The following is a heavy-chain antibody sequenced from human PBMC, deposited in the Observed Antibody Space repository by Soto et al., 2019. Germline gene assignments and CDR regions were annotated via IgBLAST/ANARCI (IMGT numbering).Heavy chain of an antibody. CDR3: ARTDSVGEYPY. J-gene: IGHJ4*02. CDR1: GDSISRGYH. V-gene: IGHV4-38-2*02. CDR2: IYHSGTT. D-gene: IGHD2-15*01. Sequence: PSETLSLTCTVSGDSISRGYHWAWIRQPPGKGLECVASIYHSGTTYYNPSLTSRVTISVDTSKNQFYLKLHFVTAADSALYYCARTDSVGEYPYCGQGQQATVS.